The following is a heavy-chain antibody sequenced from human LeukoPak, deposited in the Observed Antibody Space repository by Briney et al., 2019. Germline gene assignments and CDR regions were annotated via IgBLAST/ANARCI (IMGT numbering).Heavy chain of an antibody. D-gene: IGHD6-19*01. J-gene: IGHJ4*02. Sequence: SETLSLTCTVSGGSISSYYWSWIRQPPGKGLEWIGYIYYSGSTNYNPSLKSRVTISVDTSKNQFSLKLSSVTAADTAVYYCARSLGWYVVYWGQGTLVTVSS. V-gene: IGHV4-59*01. CDR2: IYYSGST. CDR3: ARSLGWYVVY. CDR1: GGSISSYY.